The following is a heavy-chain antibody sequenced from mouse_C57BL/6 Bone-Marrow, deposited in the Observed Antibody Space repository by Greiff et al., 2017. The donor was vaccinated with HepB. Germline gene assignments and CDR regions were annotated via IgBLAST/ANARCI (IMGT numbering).Heavy chain of an antibody. V-gene: IGHV1-76*01. J-gene: IGHJ4*01. D-gene: IGHD1-1*01. Sequence: QVQLKESGAELVRPGASVKLSCKASGYNFTDYYINWVKQRPGQGLEWIARIYPGSGNTYYNEKFKGKATLTAEKSSSTAYMQLSSLTSEDSAVYFCARRGPHYGSSIYAMDYWGQGTSVTVSS. CDR3: ARRGPHYGSSIYAMDY. CDR1: GYNFTDYY. CDR2: IYPGSGNT.